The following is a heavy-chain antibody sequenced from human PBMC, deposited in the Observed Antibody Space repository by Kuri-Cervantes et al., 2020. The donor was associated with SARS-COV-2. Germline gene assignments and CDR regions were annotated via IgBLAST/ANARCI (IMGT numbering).Heavy chain of an antibody. D-gene: IGHD2-21*02. Sequence: GESLKISCAASGFTFGSYVMNWVRQVPGKGLEWVSTISVSGGSTYYADSVKGRFTISRDSSENTLYLQMNSLRAEDTAVYYCARAYCGGDCEFDYWGQGTLVTVSS. CDR2: ISVSGGST. CDR3: ARAYCGGDCEFDY. V-gene: IGHV3-23*01. CDR1: GFTFGSYV. J-gene: IGHJ4*02.